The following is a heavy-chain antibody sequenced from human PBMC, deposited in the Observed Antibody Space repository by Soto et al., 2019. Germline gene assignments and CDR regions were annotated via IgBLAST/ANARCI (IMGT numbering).Heavy chain of an antibody. D-gene: IGHD5-18*01. V-gene: IGHV3-23*01. CDR1: GFTFSSYA. CDR2: ISGSGGST. CDR3: AKGGYSYGDYYYMDV. Sequence: GGSLRLSCAASGFTFSSYAMSWVRQAPGKGLEWVSAISGSGGSTYYADSVKGRFTISRDNSKNTLYLQMNSLRAEDTAVYYCAKGGYSYGDYYYMDVWGKGTTVTVSS. J-gene: IGHJ6*03.